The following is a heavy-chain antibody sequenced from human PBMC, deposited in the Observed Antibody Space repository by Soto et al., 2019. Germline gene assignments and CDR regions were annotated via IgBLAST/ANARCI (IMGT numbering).Heavy chain of an antibody. CDR1: GFTFGDYA. J-gene: IGHJ4*02. CDR3: TGVRFLEWFSGY. V-gene: IGHV3-49*03. D-gene: IGHD3-3*01. Sequence: LRLSCTASGFTFGDYAMSWFRQAPGKGLEWVGFIRSKAYGGTTEYAASVKGRSTISRGDSKSIAYLLMNSLKTEDTAVYYCTGVRFLEWFSGYWGQGTLVTVSS. CDR2: IRSKAYGGTT.